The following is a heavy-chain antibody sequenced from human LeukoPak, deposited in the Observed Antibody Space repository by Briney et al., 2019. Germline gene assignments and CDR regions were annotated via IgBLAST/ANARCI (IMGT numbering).Heavy chain of an antibody. Sequence: TGGSLRLSCVASGFTFRSYDMFWVRQPTGKGLEWVSGIGTAGDTNYADSVKGRFTISRENAKNSLYLQRNSLRAGDTAVYYCARGSSYDILSRYYGMDVWGQGTTVTVSS. CDR1: GFTFRSYD. J-gene: IGHJ6*02. CDR2: IGTAGDT. V-gene: IGHV3-13*04. D-gene: IGHD3-9*01. CDR3: ARGSSYDILSRYYGMDV.